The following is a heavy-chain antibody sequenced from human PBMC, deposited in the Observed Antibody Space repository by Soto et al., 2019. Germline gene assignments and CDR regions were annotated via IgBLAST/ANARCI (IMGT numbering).Heavy chain of an antibody. V-gene: IGHV1-46*01. CDR1: GYTFTHYY. CDR3: ATSVNSAMAFEY. D-gene: IGHD5-18*01. CDR2: INPNGGIT. J-gene: IGHJ4*02. Sequence: QVQLVQSGAEVTKPGASVRVSCKASGYTFTHYYIHWVRQAPGQGLEWMGIINPNGGITTYAQKFRGGFTMTRDTSTSTVYLELSSLRSEDSAIYYCATSVNSAMAFEYWGQGTLVTVSS.